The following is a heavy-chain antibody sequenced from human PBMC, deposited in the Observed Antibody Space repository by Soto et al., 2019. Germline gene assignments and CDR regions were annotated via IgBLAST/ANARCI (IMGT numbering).Heavy chain of an antibody. J-gene: IGHJ3*02. D-gene: IGHD1-26*01. Sequence: GESLKISCAASGFTFSSYWMSWVRQAPGKGLEWVANIKQDGSEKYYVDSVKGRFTISRDNAKNSLYLQMNSLRAEDTAVYYCAREELVGATDAFDIWGQGTMVTVSS. CDR2: IKQDGSEK. V-gene: IGHV3-7*01. CDR3: AREELVGATDAFDI. CDR1: GFTFSSYW.